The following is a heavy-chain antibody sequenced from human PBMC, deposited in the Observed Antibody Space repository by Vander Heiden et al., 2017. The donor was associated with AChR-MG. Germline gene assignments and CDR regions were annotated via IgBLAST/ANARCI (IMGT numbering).Heavy chain of an antibody. CDR2: IYYSGST. V-gene: IGHV4-39*01. J-gene: IGHJ4*02. CDR1: AGSISSSSYY. Sequence: LQLQESGPGLVKPSETLSLTCTVSAGSISSSSYYWGWIRQPPGKGREWIGSIYYSGSTYNNPSLKSRVTISVDTTKNQFSLKLSSVTAADTAVYYCARLCSGGSCYSTYWGQGPLVTVSS. CDR3: ARLCSGGSCYSTY. D-gene: IGHD2-15*01.